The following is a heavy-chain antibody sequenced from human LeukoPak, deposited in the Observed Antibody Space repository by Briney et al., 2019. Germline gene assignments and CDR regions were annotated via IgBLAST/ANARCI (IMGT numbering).Heavy chain of an antibody. D-gene: IGHD1-26*01. CDR1: GYTFIDYY. Sequence: ASVKVSCKASGYTFIDYYMHWVRQAPGQGLEWMGWINTNTGNPTYAQGFTGRFVFSLDTLVSTAYLQIRSLKADDTAVYYCARVPFVVMGDTGNWFDPWGQGTLVTVSS. CDR3: ARVPFVVMGDTGNWFDP. CDR2: INTNTGNP. V-gene: IGHV7-4-1*02. J-gene: IGHJ5*02.